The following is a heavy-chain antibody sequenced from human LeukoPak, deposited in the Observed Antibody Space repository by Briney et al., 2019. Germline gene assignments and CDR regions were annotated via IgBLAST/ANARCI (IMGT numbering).Heavy chain of an antibody. CDR1: GYSISSGYY. CDR3: ARAPTFIAAKKQYYYYYYYMDV. Sequence: SETLSLTCTVSGYSISSGYYWGWIRQPPGKGLEWIGSIYHSGSTYYNPSLKSRVTISVDTSKNQFSLKLSSVTAADTAVYYCARAPTFIAAKKQYYYYYYYMDVWGKGTTVTVSS. J-gene: IGHJ6*03. D-gene: IGHD6-13*01. V-gene: IGHV4-38-2*02. CDR2: IYHSGST.